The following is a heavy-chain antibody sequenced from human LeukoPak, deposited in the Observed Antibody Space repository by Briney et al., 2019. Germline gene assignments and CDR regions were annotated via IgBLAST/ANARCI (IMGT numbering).Heavy chain of an antibody. J-gene: IGHJ4*02. D-gene: IGHD3-3*01. Sequence: GGSLRLSCAASGFTFSDYYMSWFRQAPGKGLEWVSYISSSGSTIYYADSVKGRFTISRDNAKNSLYLQMNSLRAEDTAVYYCAREPRLYDFWSGYYKDWGQGTLVTVSS. CDR3: AREPRLYDFWSGYYKD. CDR2: ISSSGSTI. CDR1: GFTFSDYY. V-gene: IGHV3-11*04.